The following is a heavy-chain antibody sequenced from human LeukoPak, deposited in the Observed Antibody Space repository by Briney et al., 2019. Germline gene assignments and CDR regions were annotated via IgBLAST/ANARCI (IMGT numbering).Heavy chain of an antibody. CDR1: GFTFDDYA. D-gene: IGHD3-10*01. J-gene: IGHJ5*02. CDR2: ISGDGGST. CDR3: AKDISPLLWFGEFLWRFDP. V-gene: IGHV3-43*02. Sequence: GGSLRLSCAASGFTFDDYAMHWVRQAPGKGLEWVSLISGDGGSTYYADSVKGRFTISRDNSKNSLYLQMNRLRTEDAALYYCAKDISPLLWFGEFLWRFDPWGQGTLVTVSS.